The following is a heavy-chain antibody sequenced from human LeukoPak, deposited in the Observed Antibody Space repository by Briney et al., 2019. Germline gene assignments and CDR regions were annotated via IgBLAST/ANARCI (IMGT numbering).Heavy chain of an antibody. J-gene: IGHJ5*02. CDR3: ARPSLYYYGSETYFWFDP. CDR2: ISSSRSYI. Sequence: GGSLRLSCAASGFTFSSYSMNWVRQAPGKGLEWVSFISSSRSYIYYADSVKGRFTISRDNAKNSLYLQMNSLRAEDTAVYYCARPSLYYYGSETYFWFDPWGQGTLVTVSS. D-gene: IGHD3-10*01. CDR1: GFTFSSYS. V-gene: IGHV3-21*01.